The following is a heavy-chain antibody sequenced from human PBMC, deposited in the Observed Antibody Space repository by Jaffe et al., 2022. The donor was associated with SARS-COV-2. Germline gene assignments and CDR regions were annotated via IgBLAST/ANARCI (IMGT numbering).Heavy chain of an antibody. D-gene: IGHD2-15*01. CDR2: IRSKAYGGTT. J-gene: IGHJ6*02. CDR1: GFTFGDYA. CDR3: TRDPMGYCSGGSCYSGYYYYGMDV. V-gene: IGHV3-49*05. Sequence: EVQLVESGGGLVKPGRSLRLSCTASGFTFGDYAMSWFRQAPGKGLEWVGFIRSKAYGGTTEYAASVKGRFTISRDDSKSIAYLQMNSLKTEDTAVYYCTRDPMGYCSGGSCYSGYYYYGMDVWGQGTTVTVSS.